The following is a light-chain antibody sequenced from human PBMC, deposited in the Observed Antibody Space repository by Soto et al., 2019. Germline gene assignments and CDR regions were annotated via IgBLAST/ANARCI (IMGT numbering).Light chain of an antibody. V-gene: IGLV2-18*02. CDR3: SSYASSTLV. CDR1: SSDVGGYNR. CDR2: EVS. J-gene: IGLJ2*01. Sequence: QSALTQPPSVSGSPGQSVTISCTGTSSDVGGYNRVSWYQQPPGTAPKLMIYEVSNRPSGVPDRFSGSKSGNTASLTISGLQAEDEADYYCSSYASSTLVFGGGTQLTVL.